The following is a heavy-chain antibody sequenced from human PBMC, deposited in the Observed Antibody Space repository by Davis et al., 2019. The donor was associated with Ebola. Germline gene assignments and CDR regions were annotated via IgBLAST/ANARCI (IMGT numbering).Heavy chain of an antibody. CDR1: GSAIDSYY. CDR2: VYSRGSP. J-gene: IGHJ4*02. D-gene: IGHD3-22*01. CDR3: ARTRITRIQDV. Sequence: SETLSLTCTVSGSAIDSYYWSWIRELPGKSLEWMGYVYSRGSPDYNASLRGRISISVDMSKSQVYLQLTSVTAADTAIYYCARTRITRIQDVWGQGTRVTVSS. V-gene: IGHV4-59*01.